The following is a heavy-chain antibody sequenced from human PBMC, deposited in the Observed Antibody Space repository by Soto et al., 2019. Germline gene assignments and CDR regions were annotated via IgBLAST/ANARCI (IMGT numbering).Heavy chain of an antibody. CDR3: ARDYYKYYDSSGYYRSPAY. V-gene: IGHV5-51*01. Sequence: GESLKISCKGSGYNFTKYWIGWVRQMPGKGPEWMGIIYPGDSDTRYSPSFQGQVIISADKSISTAYLQWSSLKASDTAMYYCARDYYKYYDSSGYYRSPAYWGQGTLVTVSS. D-gene: IGHD3-22*01. J-gene: IGHJ4*02. CDR1: GYNFTKYW. CDR2: IYPGDSDT.